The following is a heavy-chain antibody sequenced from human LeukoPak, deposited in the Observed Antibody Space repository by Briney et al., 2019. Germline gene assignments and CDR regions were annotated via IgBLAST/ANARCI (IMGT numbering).Heavy chain of an antibody. J-gene: IGHJ4*02. CDR2: IYYSGST. CDR1: GGSISSSSYY. V-gene: IGHV4-39*07. CDR3: ARGDGDYARLDY. D-gene: IGHD4-17*01. Sequence: SETLSLTCTVSGGSISSSSYYWGWVRQPPGKGLEWIGSIYYSGSTYYNPSLKSRVTISVGTSKNQFSLKLSSVTAADTAVYYCARGDGDYARLDYWGQGTLVTVSS.